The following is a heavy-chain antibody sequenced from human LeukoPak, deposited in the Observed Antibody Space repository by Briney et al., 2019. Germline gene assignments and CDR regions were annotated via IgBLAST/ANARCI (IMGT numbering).Heavy chain of an antibody. CDR2: ISNTGSVT. Sequence: GGSLRLSCAGSGFTFSSYEMSWVRQAPGKGLEWVSYISNTGSVTYYADSVKSRFTISRDNARNSLFLQMNSLRAEDTGVYYCTVVPMGWGQGTLVTVSS. CDR1: GFTFSSYE. D-gene: IGHD4-23*01. CDR3: TVVPMG. V-gene: IGHV3-48*03. J-gene: IGHJ4*02.